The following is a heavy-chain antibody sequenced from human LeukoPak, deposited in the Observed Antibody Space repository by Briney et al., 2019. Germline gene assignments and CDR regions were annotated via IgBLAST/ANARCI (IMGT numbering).Heavy chain of an antibody. Sequence: GGSLRLSCAASGFTFSSYAMHWVRQAPGKGLEWVAVISYDGSNKYYADSVKGRFTISRDNSKNTLYLQVNSLRAEDTAVYYCARDTATGDIVVVPAAMFPDYWGQGTLVTVSS. CDR1: GFTFSSYA. CDR2: ISYDGSNK. CDR3: ARDTATGDIVVVPAAMFPDY. V-gene: IGHV3-30-3*01. J-gene: IGHJ4*02. D-gene: IGHD2-2*01.